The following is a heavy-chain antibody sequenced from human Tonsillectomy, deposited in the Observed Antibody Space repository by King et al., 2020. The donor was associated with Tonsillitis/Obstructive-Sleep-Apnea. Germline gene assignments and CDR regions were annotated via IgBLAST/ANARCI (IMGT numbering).Heavy chain of an antibody. CDR2: IGTAGNT. CDR3: ARAISSDLDL. D-gene: IGHD3-3*01. CDR1: GFTFSTYD. Sequence: QLVQSGGGLVQPGGSLRLSCAASGFTFSTYDMHWVRQATGEGLEWVSVIGTAGNTYYPGSVKGRFTISRENAKNSLYLQMNSLRAGDTAMYYCARAISSDLDLWGRGTLVTVSS. J-gene: IGHJ2*01. V-gene: IGHV3-13*01.